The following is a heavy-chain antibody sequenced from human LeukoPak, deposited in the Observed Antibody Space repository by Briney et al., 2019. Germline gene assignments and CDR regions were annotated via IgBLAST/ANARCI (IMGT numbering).Heavy chain of an antibody. J-gene: IGHJ4*02. CDR3: AKDSFSTT. V-gene: IGHV3-23*01. CDR2: ISGSGVST. CDR1: GFTFSSDS. Sequence: GGSLRLSCAASGFTFSSDSMTWVRQAPGKGLEWVSTISGSGVSTFYADPVKGRFTISRDNSKNTLYLHLNSLSAEDTAVYYCAKDSFSTTWGQGTLVTVSS. D-gene: IGHD2-2*01.